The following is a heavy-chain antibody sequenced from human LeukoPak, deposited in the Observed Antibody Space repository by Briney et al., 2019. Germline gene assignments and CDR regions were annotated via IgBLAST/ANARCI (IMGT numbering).Heavy chain of an antibody. CDR3: ARQSTAAPIDY. CDR2: INGDGSDT. V-gene: IGHV3-74*01. CDR1: EFTFSSYW. Sequence: GGSPRLSCAASEFTFSSYWMHWVRHAPGKGLVWVSRINGDGSDTSYADSVKGRFTISRDNAKNTLYLQMNSLRAEDTAVYYCARQSTAAPIDYWGQGTLVTVSS. J-gene: IGHJ4*02. D-gene: IGHD6-6*01.